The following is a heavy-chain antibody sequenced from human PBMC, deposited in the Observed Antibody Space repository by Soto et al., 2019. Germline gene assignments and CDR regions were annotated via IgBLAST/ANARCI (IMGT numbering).Heavy chain of an antibody. J-gene: IGHJ4*02. D-gene: IGHD2-15*01. CDR3: AHSQRRDRCSGGNCYHFDY. V-gene: IGHV2-5*02. CDR2: IFWDDDK. CDR1: GLSLSTSGVG. Sequence: SGPTLVNPTQTLTLTCTFSGLSLSTSGVGVGWIRQPPGKAPEWLALIFWDDDKRYSPSLKSRLTITTDTSKNLVVLIMTNMDPVDTATFYCAHSQRRDRCSGGNCYHFDYWGQGALVTVSS.